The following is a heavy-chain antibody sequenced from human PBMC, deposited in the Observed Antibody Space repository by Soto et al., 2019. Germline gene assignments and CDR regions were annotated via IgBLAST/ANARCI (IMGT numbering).Heavy chain of an antibody. CDR3: ARGDVFDL. Sequence: QVQLQESGPGLVKPSETVSLICTVSGDSISGYYWSWIRQPAGKGLEWIGRIYSSGNANYNPSLTSRVSRSVDMSKNQFSLKVTSVTAADTAMYSCARGDVFDLWGQGTKVTVSS. CDR1: GDSISGYY. V-gene: IGHV4-4*07. J-gene: IGHJ3*01. CDR2: IYSSGNA.